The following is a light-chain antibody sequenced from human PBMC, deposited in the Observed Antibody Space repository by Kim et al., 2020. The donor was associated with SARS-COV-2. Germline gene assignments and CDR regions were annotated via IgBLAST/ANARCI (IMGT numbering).Light chain of an antibody. CDR2: VNSDGSH. Sequence: QLVLTQSPSASASLGASVKLTCILTSEHSSYAIAWHQQQPEKGPRYLMKVNSDGSHSKGDGIPDRFSGSSSGAERYLTISSLQSEDEADYYCQTWGTGIRVFGGGTQLTVL. CDR1: SEHSSYA. V-gene: IGLV4-69*01. CDR3: QTWGTGIRV. J-gene: IGLJ2*01.